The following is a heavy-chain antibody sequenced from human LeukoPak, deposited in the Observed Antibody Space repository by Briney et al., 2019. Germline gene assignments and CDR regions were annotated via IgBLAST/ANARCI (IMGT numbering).Heavy chain of an antibody. CDR3: ARGRYYYDSSGYYFGTFDY. V-gene: IGHV4-59*12. CDR2: IYHSGST. J-gene: IGHJ4*02. Sequence: PSETLSLTCTVSGGSISTYYWSWIRQPPGKGLEWIGCIYHSGSTKYNPSLKSRVTISVDTSKNQFSLKLSSVTAADTAVYYCARGRYYYDSSGYYFGTFDYWGQGTLVTVSS. CDR1: GGSISTYY. D-gene: IGHD3-22*01.